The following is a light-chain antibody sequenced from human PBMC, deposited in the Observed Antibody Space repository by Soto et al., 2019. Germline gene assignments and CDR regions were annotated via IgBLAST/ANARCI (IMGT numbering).Light chain of an antibody. V-gene: IGLV2-23*01. CDR2: EGS. Sequence: QSVLTQPASVSGSPGPSITISCTGTSSDVGSYNLVSWYQQHPGKAPKLMIYEGSKRPPGVSNRFSGSKSGNTASLTISGLQAEDEADYYCCSYAGSSTVVFGGGTKHTVL. CDR1: SSDVGSYNL. CDR3: CSYAGSSTVV. J-gene: IGLJ2*01.